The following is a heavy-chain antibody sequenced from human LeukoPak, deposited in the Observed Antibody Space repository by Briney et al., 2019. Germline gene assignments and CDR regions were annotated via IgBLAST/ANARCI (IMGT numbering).Heavy chain of an antibody. CDR3: ARVLLWFGESWSYYFDY. J-gene: IGHJ4*02. CDR1: GFTFSSYC. D-gene: IGHD3-10*01. CDR2: IKQDGSEK. Sequence: GGSLRLSCAASGFTFSSYCMSWVRQAPGKGLEWVANIKQDGSEKYYVDSVKGRFTISRDNAKNSLYLQMNSLRAEDTAVYYCARVLLWFGESWSYYFDYWGQGALVTVSS. V-gene: IGHV3-7*01.